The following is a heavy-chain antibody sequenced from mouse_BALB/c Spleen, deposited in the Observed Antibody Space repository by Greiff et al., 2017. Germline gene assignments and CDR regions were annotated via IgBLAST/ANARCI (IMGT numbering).Heavy chain of an antibody. CDR3: AKGGSLLRLTYAMDY. V-gene: IGHV5-6-5*01. J-gene: IGHJ4*01. CDR1: GFTFSSYA. CDR2: ISSGGST. D-gene: IGHD1-2*01. Sequence: EVKLMESGGGLVKPGGSLKLSCAASGFTFSSYAMSWVRQTPEKRLEWVASISSGGSTYYPDSVKGRFTISRDNARNILYLQMSSLRSEDTAMYYCAKGGSLLRLTYAMDYWGQGTSVTVSS.